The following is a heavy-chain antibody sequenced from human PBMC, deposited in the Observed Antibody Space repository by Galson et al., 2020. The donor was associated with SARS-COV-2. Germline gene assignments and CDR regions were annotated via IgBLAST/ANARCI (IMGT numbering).Heavy chain of an antibody. CDR3: ARAVELRYFDWAAYYYYMDV. Sequence: SETLSLTCAVSGGSISSGGYSRSCIRQPPGTGLEWIGYIYYSGITYYNPPLKSRVTISVDTSNNQFSLKLSSVTAVDTAVYYCARAVELRYFDWAAYYYYMDVWGKGTTVTISS. CDR2: IYYSGIT. J-gene: IGHJ6*03. CDR1: GGSISSGGYS. D-gene: IGHD3-9*01. V-gene: IGHV4-30-4*07.